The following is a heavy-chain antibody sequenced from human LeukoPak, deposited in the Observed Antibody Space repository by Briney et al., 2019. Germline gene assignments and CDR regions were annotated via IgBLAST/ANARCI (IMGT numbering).Heavy chain of an antibody. CDR1: GYNFTSYY. J-gene: IGHJ3*02. CDR2: INPSGGRT. Sequence: GASVKVSCKASGYNFTSYYMHWVRQAPGQGLERMRIINPSGGRTSYAQKFQGRVTITRDTSTSTVYMELSSLRSEDTAVYYCATQSTPGYNWNYGPGLGGDPNAFDIWGQGTMVTVSS. CDR3: ATQSTPGYNWNYGPGLGGDPNAFDI. D-gene: IGHD1-7*01. V-gene: IGHV1-46*01.